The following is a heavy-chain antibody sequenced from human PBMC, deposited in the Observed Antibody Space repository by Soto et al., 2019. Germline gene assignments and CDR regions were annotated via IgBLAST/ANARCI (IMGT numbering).Heavy chain of an antibody. Sequence: HPGGSLRLSCAASGFTFSSYGMHWVRQAPGKGLEWVAVISYDGSNKYYADSVKGRFTISRDNSKNTLYLQMNSLRAEDTAVYYCAKDRAPYSYGPEAFDYWGQGTLVTVSS. J-gene: IGHJ4*02. CDR2: ISYDGSNK. D-gene: IGHD5-18*01. CDR3: AKDRAPYSYGPEAFDY. V-gene: IGHV3-30*18. CDR1: GFTFSSYG.